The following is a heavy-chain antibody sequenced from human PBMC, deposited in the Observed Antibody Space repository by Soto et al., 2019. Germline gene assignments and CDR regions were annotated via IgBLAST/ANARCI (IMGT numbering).Heavy chain of an antibody. CDR2: IIPIFGTA. CDR3: ARAVLLIAARSRGAFDI. D-gene: IGHD6-6*01. Sequence: GASVKVSCKASGGTFSSYAISWVRQAPGQGLEWMGGIIPIFGTANYAQKFQGRVTITADESTGTAYMELSSLRSEDTAVYYCARAVLLIAARSRGAFDIWGQGTMVTVSS. V-gene: IGHV1-69*13. CDR1: GGTFSSYA. J-gene: IGHJ3*02.